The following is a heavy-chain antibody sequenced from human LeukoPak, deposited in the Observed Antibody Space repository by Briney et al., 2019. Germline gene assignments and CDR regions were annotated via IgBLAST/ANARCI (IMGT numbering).Heavy chain of an antibody. CDR1: GYTFTSYD. Sequence: ASEKVSCKASGYTFTSYDINWVRQATGQGLEWMGWMNPNSGNTGYAQKFQGRVTITRNTSISTAYMELSSLRSEDTAVYYCASGPGIAAADYWGQGTLVTVSS. J-gene: IGHJ4*02. V-gene: IGHV1-8*03. CDR2: MNPNSGNT. D-gene: IGHD6-13*01. CDR3: ASGPGIAAADY.